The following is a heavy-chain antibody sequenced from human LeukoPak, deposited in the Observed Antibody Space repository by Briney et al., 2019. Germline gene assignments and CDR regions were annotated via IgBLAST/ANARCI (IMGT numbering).Heavy chain of an antibody. V-gene: IGHV3-7*01. CDR1: GFTFSSYW. J-gene: IGHJ4*02. CDR2: IKEDGSQK. CDR3: LRDYQGY. Sequence: GGSLRLSCAASGFTFSSYWMSWVRQAPGKGLEWVANIKEDGSQKYYVDSMKGRFTISRDNAKNSLYLQMNSLRAEDTALYYWLRDYQGYWGQGTLVTVSS. D-gene: IGHD6-13*01.